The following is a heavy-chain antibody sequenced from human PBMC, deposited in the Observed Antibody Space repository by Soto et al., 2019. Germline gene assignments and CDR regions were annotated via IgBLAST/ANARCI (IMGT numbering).Heavy chain of an antibody. Sequence: QVQLVESGGGVVQPGRSLRLSCAASGFPFSSYGMHWVRQAPGKGLEWVAHISYDGSNKHYTDSVKGRFTISRDNSKNIVYLQMSSLRTEDTAVYDCGGGQYYVAYCGQGSRVSVSS. D-gene: IGHD2-15*01. CDR2: ISYDGSNK. CDR1: GFPFSSYG. J-gene: IGHJ4*02. CDR3: GGGQYYVAY. V-gene: IGHV3-30*03.